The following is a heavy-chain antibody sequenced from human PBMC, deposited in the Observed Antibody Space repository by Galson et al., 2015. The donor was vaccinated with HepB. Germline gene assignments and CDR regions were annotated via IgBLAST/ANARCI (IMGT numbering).Heavy chain of an antibody. Sequence: SVKVSCKASGYTFSTNGITWVRQAPGQGLEWMGWISVYNGNTDFAQKFQDRVTMTTDTSTSAAYMELRSLRYDDTAVYYCARVGGYYFPLDSWGQGTLVTVSS. CDR3: ARVGGYYFPLDS. V-gene: IGHV1-18*01. CDR2: ISVYNGNT. J-gene: IGHJ4*02. D-gene: IGHD3-22*01. CDR1: GYTFSTNG.